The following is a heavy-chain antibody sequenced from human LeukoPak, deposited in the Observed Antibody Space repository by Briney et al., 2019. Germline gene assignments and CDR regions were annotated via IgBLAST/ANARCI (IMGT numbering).Heavy chain of an antibody. J-gene: IGHJ4*02. D-gene: IGHD5-12*01. Sequence: GGSLRLSCAASGFTFSSYSMNWVRQAPGKGLEWVSYISSSSSTIYYADSVKGRFTISRDNAKNSLYLQMNSLRAEDTAVYYCARGETGPYSGYDLDYWGQGTLVTVSS. CDR3: ARGETGPYSGYDLDY. CDR1: GFTFSSYS. V-gene: IGHV3-48*01. CDR2: ISSSSSTI.